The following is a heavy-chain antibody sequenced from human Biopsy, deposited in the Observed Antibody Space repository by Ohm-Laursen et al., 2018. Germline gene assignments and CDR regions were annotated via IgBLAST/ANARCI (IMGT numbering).Heavy chain of an antibody. CDR1: GFTFSDFY. Sequence: SLRLSCAASGFTFSDFYMSWIRQAPGKGLEWISYISAAGPAMFYADSVRGRFTISRDNANNLLYLQTDSLRAEDTAVYYCARRRPIDYWGQGILVTVSS. CDR3: ARRRPIDY. CDR2: ISAAGPAM. J-gene: IGHJ4*02. V-gene: IGHV3-11*01.